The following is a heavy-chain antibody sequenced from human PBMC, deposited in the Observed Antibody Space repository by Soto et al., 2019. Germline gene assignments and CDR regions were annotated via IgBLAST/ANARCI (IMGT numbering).Heavy chain of an antibody. Sequence: QVQLVESGGGVVQPGRSLRLSCAASGFTLSSYGMHWVRRAPGKGLEWVAVISYDGSNKYYADSVKGRFTISRDNSKNTLYLQMNSLRAEDTAVYYCAKELSPSFKVTTGGSFDYWGQGTLVTVSS. CDR2: ISYDGSNK. J-gene: IGHJ4*02. CDR1: GFTLSSYG. D-gene: IGHD4-17*01. V-gene: IGHV3-30*18. CDR3: AKELSPSFKVTTGGSFDY.